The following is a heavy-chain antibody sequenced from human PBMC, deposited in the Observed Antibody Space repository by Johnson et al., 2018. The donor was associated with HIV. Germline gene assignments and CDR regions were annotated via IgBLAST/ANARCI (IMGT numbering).Heavy chain of an antibody. CDR1: GFTFSSNG. V-gene: IGHV3-23*04. CDR3: ASQVRGLRLGVDAFDI. Sequence: VQLVESGEGLVQPGGSLRLSCAASGFTFSSNGMSWVRQAPGKGLEWVSGVTGTGGDTYYAESVKGRFTISRDNSKNTLYLQMNKLRAEDTAVYFCASQVRGLRLGVDAFDIWGQGTMVTVSS. CDR2: VTGTGGDT. D-gene: IGHD3-16*01. J-gene: IGHJ3*02.